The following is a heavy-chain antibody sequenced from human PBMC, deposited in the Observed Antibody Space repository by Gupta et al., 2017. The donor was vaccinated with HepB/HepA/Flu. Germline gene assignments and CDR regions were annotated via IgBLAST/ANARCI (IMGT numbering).Heavy chain of an antibody. J-gene: IGHJ4*02. Sequence: QVQLVESGGGVVRPGRSLGLRCAAAGFTFGSYGMHWVRQAPGKGLEWVAVRWYDGSNKYYADSVKGRFTISRDNSKNTLYLQMNSLRAEDTAVYYCARVGQWRSGTFDYWGQGTLVTVSS. CDR2: RWYDGSNK. D-gene: IGHD6-25*01. V-gene: IGHV3-33*01. CDR1: GFTFGSYG. CDR3: ARVGQWRSGTFDY.